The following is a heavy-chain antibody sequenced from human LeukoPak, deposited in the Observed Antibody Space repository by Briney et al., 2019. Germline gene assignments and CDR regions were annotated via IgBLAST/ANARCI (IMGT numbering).Heavy chain of an antibody. J-gene: IGHJ3*02. CDR1: GFTFSSYA. Sequence: PVGSLRLSCAASGFTFSSYAMHWVRQAPGKGLEWVAVISYDGSNKYYADSVKGRFTISRDNSKNTLYLQMNSLRAEDTAVYYCARVQWAFDIWGQGTMVTVSS. CDR3: ARVQWAFDI. CDR2: ISYDGSNK. V-gene: IGHV3-30*04. D-gene: IGHD6-19*01.